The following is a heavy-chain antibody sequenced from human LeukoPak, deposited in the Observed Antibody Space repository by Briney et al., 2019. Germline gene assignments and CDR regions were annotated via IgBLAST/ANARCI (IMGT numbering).Heavy chain of an antibody. Sequence: GESLQISCKGSGYSFTSYWIGWARQLPGKGLEWMGIIYPGDSDIRYSAFFQSQVTISADKSISTAYLQWSSLKASDTAMYYCARRGSSTPHFDFWGQGTLVTVSS. D-gene: IGHD2-2*01. CDR3: ARRGSSTPHFDF. CDR2: IYPGDSDI. J-gene: IGHJ4*02. V-gene: IGHV5-51*01. CDR1: GYSFTSYW.